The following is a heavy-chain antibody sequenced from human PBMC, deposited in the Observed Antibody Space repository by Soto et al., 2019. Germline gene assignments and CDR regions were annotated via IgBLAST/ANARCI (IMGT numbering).Heavy chain of an antibody. V-gene: IGHV3-23*01. J-gene: IGHJ4*02. Sequence: GGSLRLSCAASGFTFSSYAMSWVRQAPGKGLEWVSAISGSGGSTYYADSVKGRFTISRDNSKNTLYLQMNSLRAEDTAVYYCAKDSYDFWSGYYTVLVAKDYWGQGTLVTVSS. CDR2: ISGSGGST. CDR3: AKDSYDFWSGYYTVLVAKDY. D-gene: IGHD3-3*01. CDR1: GFTFSSYA.